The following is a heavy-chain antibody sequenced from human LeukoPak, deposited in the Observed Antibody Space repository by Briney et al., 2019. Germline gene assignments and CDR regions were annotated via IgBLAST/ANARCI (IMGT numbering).Heavy chain of an antibody. CDR1: GYIFTNNW. J-gene: IGHJ6*01. CDR2: IYPGDSYT. Sequence: GESLKISCQVSGYIFTNNWIGWVRQMPGKGLEWVGIIYPGDSYTRYGPSFQGQVTISVDNSITTAYLQWSSPKASDTAMYYCARLGAENGMDVWGQGTTVTVSS. V-gene: IGHV5-51*01. CDR3: ARLGAENGMDV.